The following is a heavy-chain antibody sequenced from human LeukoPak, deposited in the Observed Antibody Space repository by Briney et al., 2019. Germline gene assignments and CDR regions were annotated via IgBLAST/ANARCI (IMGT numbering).Heavy chain of an antibody. J-gene: IGHJ6*02. CDR1: GFTFSSYA. CDR3: AKDGSSWYVSANYYYYYGMTS. V-gene: IGHV3-23*01. CDR2: ISGSGGST. D-gene: IGHD6-13*01. Sequence: PGGSLRLSCAASGFTFSSYAMSWVRQAPGKGLEWVSAISGSGGSTYYADSVKGRFTISRDNSKNTLYLQMNSLRAEDTAVYYCAKDGSSWYVSANYYYYYGMTSGAKGPRSPSP.